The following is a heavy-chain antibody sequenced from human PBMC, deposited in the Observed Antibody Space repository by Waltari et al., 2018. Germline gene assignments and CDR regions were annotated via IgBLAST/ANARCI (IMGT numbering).Heavy chain of an antibody. V-gene: IGHV1-2*06. Sequence: QVQLVQSGAEVKKPGASVKVSCKGYGYSFTAYYMHWVRQAPGQGPEWMGRIHPNTGDTNYAQKFQGRVTLTRDTSINTGYMELSSLRSDDTAVYYCAREGPYPLESWGQGTLVTVSS. CDR1: GYSFTAYY. CDR2: IHPNTGDT. CDR3: AREGPYPLES. J-gene: IGHJ4*02.